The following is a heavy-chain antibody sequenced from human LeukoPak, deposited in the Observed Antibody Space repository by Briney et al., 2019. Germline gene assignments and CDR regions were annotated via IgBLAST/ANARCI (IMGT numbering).Heavy chain of an antibody. Sequence: PSDTLSLTCTVSGDSISTYYWSWIRQPPGKGLEWIGYIYYSGSTNYNPSLQSRATISVDPSKSQFSLRLSSVTAADTAVYYCARDYFGLGFFDYWGQGILVTVSS. CDR3: ARDYFGLGFFDY. CDR1: GDSISTYY. V-gene: IGHV4-59*01. CDR2: IYYSGST. D-gene: IGHD3-10*01. J-gene: IGHJ4*02.